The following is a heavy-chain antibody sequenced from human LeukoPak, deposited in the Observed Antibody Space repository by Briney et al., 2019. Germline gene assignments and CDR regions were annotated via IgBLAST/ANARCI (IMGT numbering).Heavy chain of an antibody. CDR1: GFTFSSYA. Sequence: GGSLRLSCAASGFTFSSYAMSWVRQAPGKGLEWVSAISGSGGSTYYADSVKGRFTISRDNSKNTLYLQMNSLRAEDTAVYYCAKPTHITIFGVVIDYFDYWGQGTLVTVSS. D-gene: IGHD3-3*01. J-gene: IGHJ4*02. CDR2: ISGSGGST. V-gene: IGHV3-23*01. CDR3: AKPTHITIFGVVIDYFDY.